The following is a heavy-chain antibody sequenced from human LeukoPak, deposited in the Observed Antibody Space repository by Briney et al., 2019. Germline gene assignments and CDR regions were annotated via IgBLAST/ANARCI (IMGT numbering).Heavy chain of an antibody. D-gene: IGHD3-10*01. J-gene: IGHJ5*02. CDR3: ARVDGSGSKRWFDP. CDR2: IHNSGST. V-gene: IGHV4-31*03. CDR1: GGSITSGGFY. Sequence: SETLSHTCSVSGGSITSGGFYWSWIRQHPGQGLEWIGYIHNSGSTYYNPSLQSRAIISLDTSKSQFSLQLNSVTAADTAVYYCARVDGSGSKRWFDPWGQGAPVTVSS.